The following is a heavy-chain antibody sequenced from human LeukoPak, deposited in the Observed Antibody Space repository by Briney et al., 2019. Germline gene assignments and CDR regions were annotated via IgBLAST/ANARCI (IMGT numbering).Heavy chain of an antibody. D-gene: IGHD5-18*01. V-gene: IGHV3-15*01. J-gene: IGHJ4*02. CDR1: GFTFSNAW. CDR2: IKSKTDGGTT. CDR3: TTGDSYGQLGVDY. Sequence: GGSLRLSCAASGFTFSNAWMSWVRQAPGKGLEWVGRIKSKTDGGTTDYAAPVKGRFTISRDDSKNTLYLQMNSLKTEDTAVYYCTTGDSYGQLGVDYWGQGTLVTVSS.